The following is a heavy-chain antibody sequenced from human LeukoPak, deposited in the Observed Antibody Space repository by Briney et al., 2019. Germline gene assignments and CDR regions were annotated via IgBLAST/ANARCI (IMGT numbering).Heavy chain of an antibody. Sequence: PSETLSLTCTVSGGSISSGNYYWSWIRQHPGKGLEWIGYISYSGTTYYNPSLKNRVTISVDTSKNQFSLKLSSVTAADTAVYYCARMTSGGSFDYWGQGTLVTVSS. J-gene: IGHJ4*02. CDR2: ISYSGTT. CDR1: GGSISSGNYY. D-gene: IGHD3-10*01. V-gene: IGHV4-31*03. CDR3: ARMTSGGSFDY.